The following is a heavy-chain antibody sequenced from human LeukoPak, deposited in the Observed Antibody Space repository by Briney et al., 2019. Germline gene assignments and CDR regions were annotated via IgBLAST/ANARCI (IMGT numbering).Heavy chain of an antibody. CDR2: ISSSGSTI. CDR3: ARGGYDILTGYSGWYFDY. CDR1: GFTYSDYY. Sequence: GGSLRLSCAASGFTYSDYYMSWIRQAPGKGLEWVSYISSSGSTIYYADSVKGRFTISRDNAKNSLYLQMNSLRAEDTAVYYCARGGYDILTGYSGWYFDYWGQGTLVTVSS. V-gene: IGHV3-11*04. D-gene: IGHD3-9*01. J-gene: IGHJ4*02.